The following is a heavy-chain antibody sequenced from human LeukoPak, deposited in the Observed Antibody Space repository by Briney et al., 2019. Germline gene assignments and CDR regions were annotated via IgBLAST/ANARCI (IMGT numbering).Heavy chain of an antibody. V-gene: IGHV3-30-3*01. D-gene: IGHD3-10*01. J-gene: IGHJ6*02. Sequence: GGSLRLSCAASGFTFSSYAMHWVRQAPGKGLEWVAVISYDGSNKYYADSVKGRFTISRDNSKNTLYLQMNSLRAEDTAVYYCARRGFGELSPNGMDVWGQGTTVTVSS. CDR1: GFTFSSYA. CDR3: ARRGFGELSPNGMDV. CDR2: ISYDGSNK.